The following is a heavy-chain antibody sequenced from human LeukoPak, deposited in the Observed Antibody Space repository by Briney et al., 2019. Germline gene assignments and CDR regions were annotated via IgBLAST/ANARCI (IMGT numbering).Heavy chain of an antibody. V-gene: IGHV3-23*01. J-gene: IGHJ4*02. CDR3: ARKAVATAGIALDN. D-gene: IGHD6-19*01. CDR2: INHGDNDT. Sequence: GGSLRLSCAASGFTFRNYAMSWVRQAPGKGLEWVSHINHGDNDTFYADSVKGRFTLSRDSSKNTLYLQMNSLRAEDTAIYYCARKAVATAGIALDNWGQGTVVTVSS. CDR1: GFTFRNYA.